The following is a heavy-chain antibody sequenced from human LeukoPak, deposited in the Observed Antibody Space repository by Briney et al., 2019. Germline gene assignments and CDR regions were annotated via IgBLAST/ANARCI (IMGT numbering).Heavy chain of an antibody. CDR2: IQNSART. D-gene: IGHD4-11*01. CDR1: GGSVNSGSYF. Sequence: PSETLSFTCTVSGGSVNSGSYFWSWIRQPPGKGLEWIGYIQNSARTNYNPSLESRVTISVDSSKDQFSLRLSSVTAADTAVYYCATDYSNFYGMDVWGQGTTVTVSS. J-gene: IGHJ6*02. CDR3: ATDYSNFYGMDV. V-gene: IGHV4-61*01.